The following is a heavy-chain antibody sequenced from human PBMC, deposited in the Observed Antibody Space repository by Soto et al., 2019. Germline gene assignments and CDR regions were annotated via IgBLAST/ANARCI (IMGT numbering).Heavy chain of an antibody. Sequence: EVQRLESGGGLVQPGGSLRLSCAASGFTFSSYAMSWVRQAPGKGLEWVSAISGSGGSTYYADSVKGRFTISRDNSKNTLYLQMNSLRAEDTAVYYCAKDPDTMIVVVSPGYVWGQGTTVTVSS. CDR2: ISGSGGST. CDR3: AKDPDTMIVVVSPGYV. CDR1: GFTFSSYA. V-gene: IGHV3-23*01. J-gene: IGHJ6*02. D-gene: IGHD3-22*01.